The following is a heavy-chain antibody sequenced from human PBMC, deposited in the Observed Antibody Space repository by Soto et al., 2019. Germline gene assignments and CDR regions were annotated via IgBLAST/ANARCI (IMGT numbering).Heavy chain of an antibody. Sequence: QVQLVQSGAEVKKPGASVKVSCKASGYTFTSYDINWVRQATGQGLEWMGWMNPNSGNTGYAQKFQGRVTMPRNASIGTAYMELSSLRSEVTAVYYCATYGDSDFDYWGQGTLVTVSS. CDR1: GYTFTSYD. CDR3: ATYGDSDFDY. J-gene: IGHJ4*02. CDR2: MNPNSGNT. V-gene: IGHV1-8*01. D-gene: IGHD4-17*01.